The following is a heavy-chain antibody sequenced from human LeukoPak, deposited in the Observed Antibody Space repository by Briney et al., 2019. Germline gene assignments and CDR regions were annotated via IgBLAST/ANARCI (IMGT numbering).Heavy chain of an antibody. CDR3: ARVSDGGTPPSHDY. CDR2: MNPNSGNT. D-gene: IGHD4-23*01. Sequence: ASVKVSCKASGYTFSSYDIHGVRQAAGQGVEGMGWMNPNSGNTVYAQNFQGRVTMTRNSSISTAYLELSSLRSEDTAVYYCARVSDGGTPPSHDYWGQGTLVTVSS. V-gene: IGHV1-8*01. CDR1: GYTFSSYD. J-gene: IGHJ4*02.